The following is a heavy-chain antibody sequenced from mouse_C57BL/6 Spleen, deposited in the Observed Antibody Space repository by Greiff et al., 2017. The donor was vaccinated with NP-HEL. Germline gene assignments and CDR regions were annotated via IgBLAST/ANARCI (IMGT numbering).Heavy chain of an antibody. V-gene: IGHV1-69*01. D-gene: IGHD2-5*01. CDR2: IDPSDSYA. CDR3: AKAYYSNYVGYAMDY. CDR1: GYTFTSYW. Sequence: QVQLQQPGAELVMPGASVKLSCKASGYTFTSYWMHWVKQRPGQGLEWIGEIDPSDSYANYNQKFKGKSTLTVDKSSSTAYMQLSSLTSEDSAVYYCAKAYYSNYVGYAMDYWGQGTSVTVSS. J-gene: IGHJ4*01.